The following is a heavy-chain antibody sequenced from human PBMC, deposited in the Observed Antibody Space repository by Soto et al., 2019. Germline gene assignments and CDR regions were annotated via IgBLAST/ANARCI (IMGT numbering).Heavy chain of an antibody. J-gene: IGHJ6*04. Sequence: ASVKVSCKASGFTFTSSAMQWVRQARGQRLEWIGWIVVGSGNTNYAQKFQERVTITRDMSTSTAYMELSSLRSEDTAVYYCGVITYYVFWSGPTLYYYGMDVGGKGTTVT. CDR2: IVVGSGNT. V-gene: IGHV1-58*02. CDR3: GVITYYVFWSGPTLYYYGMDV. D-gene: IGHD3-3*01. CDR1: GFTFTSSA.